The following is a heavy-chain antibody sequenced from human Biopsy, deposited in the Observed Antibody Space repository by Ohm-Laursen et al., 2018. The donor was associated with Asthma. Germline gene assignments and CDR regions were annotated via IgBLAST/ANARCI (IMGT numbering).Heavy chain of an antibody. D-gene: IGHD1-26*01. CDR2: ISSSGSTT. J-gene: IGHJ6*02. V-gene: IGHV3-11*01. Sequence: GSLRLSCAASGFPFSDYYMSWIRQAPGKGLEWVSSISSSGSTTYPADSVKGRFTISRDNAQKSLFLHMGSLRAEDTAIYYCAKVFESSEWDPFYHFGLDDWGQGTTVAVSS. CDR3: AKVFESSEWDPFYHFGLDD. CDR1: GFPFSDYY.